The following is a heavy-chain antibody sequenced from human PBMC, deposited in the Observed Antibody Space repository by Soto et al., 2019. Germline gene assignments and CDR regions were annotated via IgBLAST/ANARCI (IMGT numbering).Heavy chain of an antibody. CDR1: GFTFSSYG. J-gene: IGHJ6*02. CDR2: IWYDGSNK. V-gene: IGHV3-33*01. CDR3: ARDYDFWSGYPPRNGMDV. D-gene: IGHD3-3*01. Sequence: GGSLRLSCAASGFTFSSYGMHWVRQAPGKGLEWVAVIWYDGSNKYYVDSVKGRFTISRDNSKNTLYLQMNSLRAEDTAVYYCARDYDFWSGYPPRNGMDVWGQGTTVTVSS.